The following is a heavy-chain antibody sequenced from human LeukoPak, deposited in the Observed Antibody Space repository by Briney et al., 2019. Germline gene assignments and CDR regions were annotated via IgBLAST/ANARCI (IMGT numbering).Heavy chain of an antibody. J-gene: IGHJ4*02. Sequence: PGGSLRLSCAASGFTFSSYEINWVRQAPGKGLEWVSYISSSGSTIYYADSVKGRFTISRDNAKNSLYLQMNSLRAEDTAVYYCARGHYYDSSGYYSFLGYWGQGTLVTVSS. CDR2: ISSSGSTI. D-gene: IGHD3-22*01. CDR3: ARGHYYDSSGYYSFLGY. V-gene: IGHV3-48*03. CDR1: GFTFSSYE.